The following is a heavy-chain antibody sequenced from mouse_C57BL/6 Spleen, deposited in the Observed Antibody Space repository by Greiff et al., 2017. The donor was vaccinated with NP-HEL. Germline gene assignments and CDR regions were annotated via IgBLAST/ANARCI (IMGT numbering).Heavy chain of an antibody. V-gene: IGHV1-19*01. CDR1: GYTFTDYY. CDR2: INPYNGGT. J-gene: IGHJ4*01. Sequence: EVQLQQSGPVLVKPGASVKMSCKASGYTFTDYYMNWVKQSHGKSLEWIGVINPYNGGTSYNQKFKGKATLTVDKSSSTAYMELNSLTSEDSAVYYCARSDSDYYAMDYWGQGTSVTVSS. CDR3: ARSDSDYYAMDY. D-gene: IGHD2-4*01.